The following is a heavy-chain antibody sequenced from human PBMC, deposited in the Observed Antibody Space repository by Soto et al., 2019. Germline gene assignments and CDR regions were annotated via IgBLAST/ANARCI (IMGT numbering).Heavy chain of an antibody. Sequence: EVQLLESGGGLVQPGGSLRLSCAASGFTFSSYAMSWVRQAPGKGLEWVSAISGSGGSTYYADSVKGRFTISRDNSKNTLYLQMNSLRAEDTAVYYCAKEAPGGVVVAATPGYFDYWGQGTLVTVS. J-gene: IGHJ4*02. V-gene: IGHV3-23*01. D-gene: IGHD2-15*01. CDR2: ISGSGGST. CDR3: AKEAPGGVVVAATPGYFDY. CDR1: GFTFSSYA.